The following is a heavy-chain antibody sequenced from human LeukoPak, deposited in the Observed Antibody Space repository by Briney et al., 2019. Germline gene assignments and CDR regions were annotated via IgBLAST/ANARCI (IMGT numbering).Heavy chain of an antibody. J-gene: IGHJ4*02. V-gene: IGHV1-8*01. D-gene: IGHD1-26*01. CDR2: MNPYSGNT. CDR1: GYTFTSYD. CDR3: ARGSSGSLGRDY. Sequence: GASVKVSCKASGYTFTSYDINWVRQATGQGLEWMGWMNPYSGNTGYVQKFQGRVTMTRDTSISTAYMELSSLRSDDTAVYFCARGSSGSLGRDYWSQGTLVTVSS.